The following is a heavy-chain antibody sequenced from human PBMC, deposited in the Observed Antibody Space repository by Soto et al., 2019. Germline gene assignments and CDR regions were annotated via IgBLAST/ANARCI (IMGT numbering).Heavy chain of an antibody. J-gene: IGHJ3*02. V-gene: IGHV4-61*01. CDR2: IYYSGST. CDR3: ARHGSIAAAGTDDAFDN. D-gene: IGHD6-13*01. Sequence: PSETLSLTCTVSGGSVSSGSYYWSWIRQPPGKGLEWIGYIYYSGSTNYNPSLKSRVTISVDTSKNQFSLKLSSVTAADTAVYYCARHGSIAAAGTDDAFDNWGQGTMVTVSS. CDR1: GGSVSSGSYY.